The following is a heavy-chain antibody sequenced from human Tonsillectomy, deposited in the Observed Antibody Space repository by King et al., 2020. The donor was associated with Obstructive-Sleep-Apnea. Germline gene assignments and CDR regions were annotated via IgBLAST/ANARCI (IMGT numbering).Heavy chain of an antibody. CDR3: ARAQYTPKYSTSGRCSGYFDY. Sequence: VQLVESGGGSVRPGRSLRLSCAASGFTFDDYAMHWVRHAPGKGLEWVSSIDWNSATMMYADSVKGRFTISRDNSNNFLYLQMKSLRADDTAFYFCARAQYTPKYSTSGRCSGYFDYWGQGTLVTVSS. D-gene: IGHD2-8*01. CDR1: GFTFDDYA. V-gene: IGHV3-9*01. CDR2: IDWNSATM. J-gene: IGHJ4*02.